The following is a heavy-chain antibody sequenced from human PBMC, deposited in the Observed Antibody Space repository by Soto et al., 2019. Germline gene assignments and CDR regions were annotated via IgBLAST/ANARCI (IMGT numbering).Heavy chain of an antibody. CDR2: ISGSDNGA. Sequence: PGGSLRLSCAVSGFTFSTYAMIWVRQAPGKGLEWVSTISGSDNGAYYADSMRGRFTISRDNSKDTLYLQINSLRADDTAVHYCAKVALRQQRLAGILDHWGQGTLVTVSS. J-gene: IGHJ4*02. D-gene: IGHD6-25*01. CDR1: GFTFSTYA. CDR3: AKVALRQQRLAGILDH. V-gene: IGHV3-23*01.